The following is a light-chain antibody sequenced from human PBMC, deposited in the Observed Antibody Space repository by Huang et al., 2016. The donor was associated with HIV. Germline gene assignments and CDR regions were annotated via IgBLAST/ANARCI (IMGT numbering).Light chain of an antibody. V-gene: IGKV1-33*01. CDR1: QDISNY. CDR3: QQYDNLPRT. Sequence: DIQMTQSPSSLSASVGDRVTITCQASQDISNYLNWYQQKPGKAPKLLIYDASNLETGVPTRVKGSGSGEDFTFTISSLQPEDIATYYCQQYDNLPRTFGQGTKLEIK. J-gene: IGKJ2*01. CDR2: DAS.